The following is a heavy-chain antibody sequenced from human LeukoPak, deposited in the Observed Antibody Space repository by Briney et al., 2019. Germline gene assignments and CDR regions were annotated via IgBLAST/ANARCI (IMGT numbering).Heavy chain of an antibody. V-gene: IGHV4-59*01. D-gene: IGHD3-22*01. CDR3: ANSLYDTSGYYY. CDR1: GGSISSYY. CDR2: IYYSGST. J-gene: IGHJ4*02. Sequence: SETLSLTCTVSGGSISSYYWSWIRQPPGKGLEWIGNIYYSGSTNYNPSLKSRVTISVDTSKNQFSLKLSSVTAADTAVYYCANSLYDTSGYYYWGQGTLVTVSS.